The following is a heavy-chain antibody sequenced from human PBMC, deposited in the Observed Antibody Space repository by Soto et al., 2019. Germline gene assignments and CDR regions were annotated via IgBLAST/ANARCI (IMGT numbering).Heavy chain of an antibody. Sequence: PGESLNISCQGTGYRFSSSWIGWVRQKPGKGLEWLGNVYPSDSDVRYSPAFARQVTISADNSINTAYLQLLNLKASDTAIYYWTKGATSSFDSWGQGTRVTVSS. V-gene: IGHV5-51*01. CDR2: VYPSDSDV. J-gene: IGHJ4*02. D-gene: IGHD2-15*01. CDR3: TKGATSSFDS. CDR1: GYRFSSSW.